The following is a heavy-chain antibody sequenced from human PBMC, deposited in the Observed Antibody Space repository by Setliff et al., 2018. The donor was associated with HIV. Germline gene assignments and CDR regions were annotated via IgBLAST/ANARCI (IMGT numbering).Heavy chain of an antibody. Sequence: PSETLSLTCSVSGGSITSGGHYWSWIRHLPVKGLEWIGYIHYTGSNFYNPSLTDRLTLSVDTSDNQFSLKLTSVTAADTAVYYCARGGNSRAAWFDSWGQGTLVTVSS. J-gene: IGHJ5*01. D-gene: IGHD5-12*01. CDR1: GGSITSGGHY. CDR3: ARGGNSRAAWFDS. CDR2: IHYTGSN. V-gene: IGHV4-31*02.